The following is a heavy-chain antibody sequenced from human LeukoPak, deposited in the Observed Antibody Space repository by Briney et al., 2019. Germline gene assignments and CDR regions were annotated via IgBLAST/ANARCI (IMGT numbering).Heavy chain of an antibody. CDR1: GGSFSGYY. J-gene: IGHJ4*02. V-gene: IGHV4-34*01. CDR2: INHSGST. D-gene: IGHD3-10*01. CDR3: ARGPPPDYGSGSYYGDRGFDY. Sequence: SETLSLTCAVYGGSFSGYYWSWIRQPPGKGLEWIGEINHSGSTNYNPSLKSRVTISVDTSKNQFSLKLSSVTAADTAVYYCARGPPPDYGSGSYYGDRGFDYWGQGTLVTVSS.